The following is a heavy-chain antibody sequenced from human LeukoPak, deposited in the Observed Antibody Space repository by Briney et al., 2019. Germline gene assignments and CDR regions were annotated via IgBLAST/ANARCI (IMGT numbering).Heavy chain of an antibody. CDR1: GGSISSYY. Sequence: SETLSLTCTVSGGSISSYYWSWIRQPAGKGLEWIGRIYTSGSTNYNPSLKSRVTMSVDTSKNQFSLKLSSVTAADTAVYYCARHPLTYYYDSSDAFDIWGQGTMVTVSS. CDR3: ARHPLTYYYDSSDAFDI. J-gene: IGHJ3*02. CDR2: IYTSGST. D-gene: IGHD3-22*01. V-gene: IGHV4-4*07.